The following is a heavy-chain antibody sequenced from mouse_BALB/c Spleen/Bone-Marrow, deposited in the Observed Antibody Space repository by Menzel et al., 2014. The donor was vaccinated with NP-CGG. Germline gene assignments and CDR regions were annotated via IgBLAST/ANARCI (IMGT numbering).Heavy chain of an antibody. CDR2: SRNKANDYTT. V-gene: IGHV7-1*02. Sequence: EVQVVESGGGLVQPGGSLRLSCATSGFTFSDFYMEWVRQPPGKRLEWIAASRNKANDYTTEYSASVKGRFIVSRDTSQSILYLQTNALGAEDTAIYYCARYTYPGYFDVWGAGTTVTVSS. CDR1: GFTFSDFY. CDR3: ARYTYPGYFDV. J-gene: IGHJ1*01. D-gene: IGHD5-1*01.